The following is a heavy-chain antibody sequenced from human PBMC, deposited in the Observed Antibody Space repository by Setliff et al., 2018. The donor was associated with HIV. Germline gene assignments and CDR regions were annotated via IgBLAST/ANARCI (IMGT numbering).Heavy chain of an antibody. D-gene: IGHD4-4*01. J-gene: IGHJ4*02. CDR2: ISISGDT. CDR1: GGSLTSYY. Sequence: PSETLSLTCTVSGGSLTSYYWSWIRQPAGKRLEWIGRISISGDTNYNPSLQSRATMSLDTSKNQFSLKLNSVTAADTAMYYCARDPTTGVDYWGQGTLVTVSS. CDR3: ARDPTTGVDY. V-gene: IGHV4-4*07.